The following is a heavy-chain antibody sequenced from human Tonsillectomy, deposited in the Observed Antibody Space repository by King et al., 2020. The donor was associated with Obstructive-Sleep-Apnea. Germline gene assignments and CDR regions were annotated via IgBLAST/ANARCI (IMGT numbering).Heavy chain of an antibody. Sequence: QLVQSGGGLVQPGRSLRLSCTASGFTFSDYTMSWFRQAPGKGLEWVGLIRSKAYGGTADYAASVKGRFTISRDDSKSIAYLQMNSLKTEDTAVYYCARDLGYHDSSGYYGGHVDYWGQGTLVTVAS. CDR3: ARDLGYHDSSGYYGGHVDY. CDR2: IRSKAYGGTA. CDR1: GFTFSDYT. J-gene: IGHJ4*02. D-gene: IGHD3-22*01. V-gene: IGHV3-49*03.